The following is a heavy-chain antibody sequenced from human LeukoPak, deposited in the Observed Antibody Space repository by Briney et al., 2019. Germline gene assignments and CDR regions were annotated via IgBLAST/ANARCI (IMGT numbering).Heavy chain of an antibody. CDR1: EFTFSSYS. CDR3: ARDRAVSGRYFFDY. J-gene: IGHJ4*02. CDR2: IKQDVSEK. V-gene: IGHV3-7*01. D-gene: IGHD6-13*01. Sequence: PGGSLRLPCAASEFTFSSYSMSWVRQAPGKGLEWVANIKQDVSEKYYVDSVKGRFNISRDNAKNSLYLQMNSLRVEDTAVYYCARDRAVSGRYFFDYWGQGTLVTVSS.